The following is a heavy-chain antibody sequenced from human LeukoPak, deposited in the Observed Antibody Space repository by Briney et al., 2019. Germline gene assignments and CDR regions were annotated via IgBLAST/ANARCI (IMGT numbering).Heavy chain of an antibody. V-gene: IGHV3-30*02. Sequence: QPGGSLRLSCPASGFIFNSYGMRWVRQAPGKGLEWVAFIRYDGSNKYYADSVKGRFTISRDNSKDTLYLQMNSLSVEDTAVYYCATLPYYYHSSGSYYFDYWGQGTLVTVSS. D-gene: IGHD3-22*01. CDR1: GFIFNSYG. CDR2: IRYDGSNK. CDR3: ATLPYYYHSSGSYYFDY. J-gene: IGHJ4*02.